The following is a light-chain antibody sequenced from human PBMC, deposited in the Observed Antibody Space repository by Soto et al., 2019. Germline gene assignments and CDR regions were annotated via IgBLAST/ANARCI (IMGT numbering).Light chain of an antibody. CDR2: GAS. CDR1: QSVSSSY. J-gene: IGKJ1*01. CDR3: HQYGSSPQT. V-gene: IGKV3-20*01. Sequence: EIVLTQSPGTLSLSPGERATLSCRASQSVSSSYLAWYQQKPGQAPRLLIYGASSRATGIPDRFSGSGSGTDFTLTISRLEPEDFAVYYWHQYGSSPQTFGQGNKGEIK.